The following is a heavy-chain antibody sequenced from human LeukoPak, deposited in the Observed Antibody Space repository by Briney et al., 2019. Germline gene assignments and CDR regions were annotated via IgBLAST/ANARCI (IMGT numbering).Heavy chain of an antibody. D-gene: IGHD3-16*01. CDR3: ARGSPGGDAFDI. CDR2: IYYSGST. CDR1: GGSISSYY. V-gene: IGHV4-59*01. Sequence: SETLSLTCTVSGGSISSYYWSWIRQPPGKGLEWIGYIYYSGSTNYNPSLKSRVTISVDTSKNQFSLKLNSVTAADTAVYYCARGSPGGDAFDIWGQGTMVTVSS. J-gene: IGHJ3*02.